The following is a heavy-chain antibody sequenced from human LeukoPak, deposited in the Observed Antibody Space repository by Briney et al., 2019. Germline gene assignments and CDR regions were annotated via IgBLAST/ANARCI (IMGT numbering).Heavy chain of an antibody. Sequence: SETLSLTCAVYGESFSGYYWNWIRQPPGKGLEWIGEINQSGRTNYKPSLKSRVTISADTSKNQFSLKLSSVTAADTAVYYCARGRDSGSGSLTLDYWGQGTLVTVSS. D-gene: IGHD3-10*01. CDR2: INQSGRT. CDR3: ARGRDSGSGSLTLDY. J-gene: IGHJ4*02. V-gene: IGHV4-34*01. CDR1: GESFSGYY.